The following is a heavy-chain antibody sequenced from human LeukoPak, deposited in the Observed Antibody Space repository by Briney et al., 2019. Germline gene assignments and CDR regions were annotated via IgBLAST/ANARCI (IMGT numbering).Heavy chain of an antibody. J-gene: IGHJ6*02. CDR1: GYSFTSYW. CDR2: IYPGDSDT. CDR3: ARHTYYYDSSGYYYPSGHYGMDV. V-gene: IGHV5-51*01. D-gene: IGHD3-22*01. Sequence: GESLKISCEGSGYSFTSYWIGWVRQMPGKGLEWMGIIYPGDSDTRYSPSSQGQVTISADKSISTAYLQWSSLKASDTAMYYCARHTYYYDSSGYYYPSGHYGMDVWGQGTTVTVSS.